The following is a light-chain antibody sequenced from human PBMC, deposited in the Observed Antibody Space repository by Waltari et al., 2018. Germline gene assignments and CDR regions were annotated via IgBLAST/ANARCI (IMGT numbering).Light chain of an antibody. J-gene: IGLJ2*01. Sequence: QSALTQPRSVSGSPGHSVTLSCTGTSSAVGGDNYVSWSQQHPGKAPKLMIYDVTTRPSGVPDRFSGSKSGNTASLTISGLQAEDEADYFCCSYAGTSTFHVIFGGGTTLTVL. CDR3: CSYAGTSTFHVI. CDR2: DVT. V-gene: IGLV2-11*01. CDR1: SSAVGGDNY.